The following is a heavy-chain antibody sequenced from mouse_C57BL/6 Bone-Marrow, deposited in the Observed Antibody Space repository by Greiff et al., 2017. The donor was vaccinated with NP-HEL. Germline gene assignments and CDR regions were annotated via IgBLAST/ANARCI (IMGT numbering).Heavy chain of an antibody. V-gene: IGHV10-1*01. D-gene: IGHD1-1*01. J-gene: IGHJ3*01. CDR1: GFSFNTYA. Sequence: EVQGVESGGGLVQPKGSLKLSCAASGFSFNTYAMNWVRQAPGKGLEWVARIRSKSNNYATYYADSVKDRFTISRDDSESMLYLQMNNLKTEDTAMYYCVRRGYGSSYWFAYWGQGTLVTVSA. CDR2: IRSKSNNYAT. CDR3: VRRGYGSSYWFAY.